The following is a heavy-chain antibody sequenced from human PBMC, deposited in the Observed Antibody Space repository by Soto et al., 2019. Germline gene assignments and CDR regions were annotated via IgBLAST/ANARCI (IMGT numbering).Heavy chain of an antibody. CDR2: ICNSSSTI. CDR1: GFIFSTYS. CDR3: ARETPYGDYGYFQH. V-gene: IGHV3-48*01. J-gene: IGHJ1*01. Sequence: GGSLRLSCAASGFIFSTYSMNWVRQGPGKGLEWVAYICNSSSTIYYADSVKGRFTISRDNSKNTLYLQMNSLRAEDTAVYYCARETPYGDYGYFQHWGQGTLVTVSS. D-gene: IGHD4-17*01.